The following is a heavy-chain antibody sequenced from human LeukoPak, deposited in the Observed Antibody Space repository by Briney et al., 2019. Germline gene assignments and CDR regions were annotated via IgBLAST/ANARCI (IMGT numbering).Heavy chain of an antibody. D-gene: IGHD2-15*01. Sequence: SETLSLTCTVSGGSISGYYWSWIRQPAGKGLEWIGRIYSSGSTDYNPSLKSRVTMSLDTSKNQFSLNLSPVTAADTAVYFCARVYCSGGNCYHFDYWGQGTLVTVSP. J-gene: IGHJ4*02. CDR3: ARVYCSGGNCYHFDY. CDR2: IYSSGST. CDR1: GGSISGYY. V-gene: IGHV4-4*07.